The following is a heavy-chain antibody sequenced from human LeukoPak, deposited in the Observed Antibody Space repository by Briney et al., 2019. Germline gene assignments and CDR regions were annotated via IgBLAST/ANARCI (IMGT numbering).Heavy chain of an antibody. CDR3: AREYSGSSDYYYYMDV. Sequence: GGSLRLSCAASGLSVSSNYMSWIRQAPGKGLEWIAYISYSDDTIYYADSVKGRFAISRDNAKNSLYLQMTSLRAEDTAMYYCAREYSGSSDYYYYMDVWGKGTTVTISS. CDR2: ISYSDDTI. J-gene: IGHJ6*03. V-gene: IGHV3-11*04. CDR1: GLSVSSNY. D-gene: IGHD6-6*01.